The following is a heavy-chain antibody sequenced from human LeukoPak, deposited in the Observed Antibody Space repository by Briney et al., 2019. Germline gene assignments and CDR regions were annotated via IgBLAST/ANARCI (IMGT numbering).Heavy chain of an antibody. Sequence: SETLSLTCTVSGGSINSINYYWVWIRQPPGKGLQWIGSIYYSGNTYYNPSLKSRVTISVYTSRNQFSLKLSSVTAADTAVYYCATYPKSDSSGWTALDIWGQGTMVTVSS. CDR1: GGSINSINYY. J-gene: IGHJ3*02. CDR3: ATYPKSDSSGWTALDI. V-gene: IGHV4-39*01. CDR2: IYYSGNT. D-gene: IGHD6-19*01.